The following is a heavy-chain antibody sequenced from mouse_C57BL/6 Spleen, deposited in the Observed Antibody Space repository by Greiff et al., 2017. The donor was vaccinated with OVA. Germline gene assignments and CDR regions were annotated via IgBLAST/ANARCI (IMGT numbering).Heavy chain of an antibody. J-gene: IGHJ1*03. Sequence: VQLQQSGPELVKPGASVKISCKASGYTFTDYYMNWVKQSHGKSLEWIGDINPNNGGTSYNQKFKGKATLTVDKSSSTAYMELRSLTSEDSAVYYCARGLRRPWYFDVWGTGTTVTVSS. CDR1: GYTFTDYY. V-gene: IGHV1-26*01. CDR2: INPNNGGT. CDR3: ARGLRRPWYFDV. D-gene: IGHD2-2*01.